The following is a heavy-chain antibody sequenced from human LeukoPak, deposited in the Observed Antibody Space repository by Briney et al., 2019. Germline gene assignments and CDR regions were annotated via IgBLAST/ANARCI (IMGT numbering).Heavy chain of an antibody. CDR1: GGTFSSYA. J-gene: IGHJ4*02. V-gene: IGHV1-69*05. Sequence: SVKVSCKASGGTFSSYAISWVRQAPGQGLEWMGGIIPIFGTANYAQKFQGRVTITTDESTSTAYMELSSLRSEDTAVYYCARDAERGYSYGYSLNYWGQGTLVTVSS. D-gene: IGHD5-18*01. CDR3: ARDAERGYSYGYSLNY. CDR2: IIPIFGTA.